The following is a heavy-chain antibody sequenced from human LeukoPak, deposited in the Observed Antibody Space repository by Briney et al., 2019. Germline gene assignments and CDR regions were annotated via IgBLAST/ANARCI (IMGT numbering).Heavy chain of an antibody. Sequence: ASVKVSCKASGGTVSRYAISWVRQAPGQGLEWMGRIIPMFGIANYAQKFQGRVTITADKSTSTAYVELSSLRSEDTAVYYCARGTHWQADYYGMDVWGQATTVTVSS. CDR1: GGTVSRYA. CDR2: IIPMFGIA. V-gene: IGHV1-69*04. D-gene: IGHD1-1*01. J-gene: IGHJ6*02. CDR3: ARGTHWQADYYGMDV.